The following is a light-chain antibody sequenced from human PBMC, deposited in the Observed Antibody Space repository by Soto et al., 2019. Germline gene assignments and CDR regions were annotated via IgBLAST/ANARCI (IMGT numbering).Light chain of an antibody. CDR1: SSDIGIYNY. CDR3: SSYTSSTTWV. CDR2: DVS. V-gene: IGLV2-14*01. J-gene: IGLJ3*02. Sequence: QSALTQPASVSGSPGQSITISCTGTSSDIGIYNYVSWYQQHPGKAPKLMIYDVSNRPSGVSNRFSGSKSGNTASLTISGLQAEDEADYYCSSYTSSTTWVFGGGTKSPS.